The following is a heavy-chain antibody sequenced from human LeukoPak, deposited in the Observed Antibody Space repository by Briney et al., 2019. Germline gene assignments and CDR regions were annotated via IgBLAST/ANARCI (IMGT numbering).Heavy chain of an antibody. V-gene: IGHV3-30*03. CDR1: GFSFTTYW. D-gene: IGHD1-26*01. Sequence: AGGSLRLSCAASGFSFTTYWMSWVRQAPGKGVEWVAVISYDGSNKYYADSVKGRFTISRDNAKNSLYLQMNSLRAEDTAVYYCARDGGSYYPYFYYYYMDVWGKGTTVTVSS. CDR3: ARDGGSYYPYFYYYYMDV. J-gene: IGHJ6*03. CDR2: ISYDGSNK.